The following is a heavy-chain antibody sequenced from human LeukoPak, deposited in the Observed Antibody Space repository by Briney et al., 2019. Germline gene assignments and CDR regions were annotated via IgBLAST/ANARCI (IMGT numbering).Heavy chain of an antibody. CDR1: GYTLTELS. V-gene: IGHV1-24*01. J-gene: IGHJ4*02. D-gene: IGHD3-22*01. CDR3: ATVVGTNYYDSRPFDY. Sequence: ASVKVSCKVSGYTLTELSMHWVRQAPGKGLEWMGGFDPEDGETIYAQKFQGRVTMTEDTSTDTAYMELSSLRSEDTAVYYCATVVGTNYYDSRPFDYWGQGTLVTVSS. CDR2: FDPEDGET.